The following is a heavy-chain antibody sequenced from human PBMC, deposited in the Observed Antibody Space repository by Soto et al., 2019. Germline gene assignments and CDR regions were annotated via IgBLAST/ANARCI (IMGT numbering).Heavy chain of an antibody. D-gene: IGHD2-21*02. V-gene: IGHV4-39*01. CDR1: GGSTSDKSYF. CDR3: ARQRLLRLKPDFDI. CDR2: MYYSGSS. J-gene: IGHJ4*02. Sequence: PSETLSLTCSVSGGSTSDKSYFWGWVRQSPGKGLEWIGSMYYSGSSYYNPSLKSRVAISVDTSKNQFSLKLRSVTAADTAVYFCARQRLLRLKPDFDIWGQGTPVTVSS.